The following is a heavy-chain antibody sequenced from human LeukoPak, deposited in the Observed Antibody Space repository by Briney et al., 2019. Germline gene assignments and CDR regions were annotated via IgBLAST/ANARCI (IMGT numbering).Heavy chain of an antibody. D-gene: IGHD2-15*01. CDR3: ASVDCSGGSCYSGVIGY. Sequence: PGGSLRLSCAASGFTFSSYSMNWVRQAPGKGLEWVSSISSSSSYIYYADSVKGRFTISRDNAKNSLYLQMNSLRAEDTAVYYCASVDCSGGSCYSGVIGYWGQGTLVTVSS. V-gene: IGHV3-21*01. J-gene: IGHJ4*02. CDR2: ISSSSSYI. CDR1: GFTFSSYS.